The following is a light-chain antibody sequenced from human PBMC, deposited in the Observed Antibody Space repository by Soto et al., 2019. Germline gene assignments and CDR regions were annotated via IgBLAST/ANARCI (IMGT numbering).Light chain of an antibody. CDR2: EVS. J-gene: IGLJ1*01. CDR1: SSDVGGYKH. CDR3: DSQRSSGTRV. V-gene: IGLV2-14*01. Sequence: QSILTQPASVSGSPGQAITISCTGTSSDVGGYKHVSWYQHHPGKAPKLMIYEVSNRPSGVSNRFSGSKSGYTASLTISGLQAEDEADYYCDSQRSSGTRVFGTGTKVTVL.